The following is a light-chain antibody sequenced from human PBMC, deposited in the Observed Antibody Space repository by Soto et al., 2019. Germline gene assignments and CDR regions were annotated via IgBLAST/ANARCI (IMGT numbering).Light chain of an antibody. V-gene: IGKV3-20*01. CDR3: QQYGSSGT. CDR2: DAS. Sequence: EIVVTQSPATLSVSPGERAILSCRASQSVSSYLAWYQQKPGQAPRLLIYDASNRATGIPARFSASGSGTDFTLTISRLEPEDFAVHYCQQYGSSGTFGQGTKVDIK. J-gene: IGKJ1*01. CDR1: QSVSSY.